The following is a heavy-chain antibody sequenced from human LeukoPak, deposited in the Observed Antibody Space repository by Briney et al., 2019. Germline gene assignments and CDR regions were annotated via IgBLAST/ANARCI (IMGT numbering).Heavy chain of an antibody. Sequence: SETLSLTCAVSGDSLSSSNWWSWVRLPPGKGLEWIGEIYHSGSTNYNPSLESRVVISVDKSKNQFSLNLSSVTAADTAVYYCATLRGAAGTSYFDSWGQGTLVTVSS. D-gene: IGHD6-19*01. CDR3: ATLRGAAGTSYFDS. J-gene: IGHJ4*02. CDR2: IYHSGST. CDR1: GDSLSSSNW. V-gene: IGHV4-4*02.